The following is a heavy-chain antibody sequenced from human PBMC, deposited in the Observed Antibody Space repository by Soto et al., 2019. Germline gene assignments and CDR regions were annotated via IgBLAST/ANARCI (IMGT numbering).Heavy chain of an antibody. CDR2: IHSSGSI. V-gene: IGHV4-30-4*01. J-gene: IGHJ1*01. CDR1: GGSISRDDYY. Sequence: TLSLPCTVSGGSISRDDYYWSWIRQAPGRGLEWIGYIHSSGSIYYNPSLKSRATMSIDTAGNQFSLKVSSVTVADTAVYYCARDLDGLHDDTSGPFPRPGWGQGTLVTVSS. CDR3: ARDLDGLHDDTSGPFPRPG. D-gene: IGHD3-22*01.